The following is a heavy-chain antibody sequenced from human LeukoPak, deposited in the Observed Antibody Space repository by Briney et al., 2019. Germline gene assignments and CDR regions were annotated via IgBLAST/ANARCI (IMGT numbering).Heavy chain of an antibody. CDR2: INPNSGGT. CDR1: GYTFTSYD. CDR3: ARSAAYYYYGMDV. V-gene: IGHV1-2*02. Sequence: ASVKVSCKASGYTFTSYDINWVRQAPGQGLEWMGWINPNSGGTNYAQKFQGRVTMTRDTSISTAYMELSRLRSDDTAVYYCARSAAYYYYGMDVWGQGTTVTVSS. J-gene: IGHJ6*02.